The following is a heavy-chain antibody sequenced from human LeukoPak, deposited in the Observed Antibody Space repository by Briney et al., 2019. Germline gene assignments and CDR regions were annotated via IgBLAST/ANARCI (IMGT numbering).Heavy chain of an antibody. Sequence: SETLSLTCAVYGGSFSGYYWSWIRHPPGKGLEWIGEIKHSGSTNYNPSLKSRATISVDTSKTQFSLKLSSVTAADTAVYYCARVCPPEWSLYYFDYWGQGTLVTVSS. CDR1: GGSFSGYY. V-gene: IGHV4-34*01. CDR2: IKHSGST. D-gene: IGHD3-3*01. J-gene: IGHJ4*02. CDR3: ARVCPPEWSLYYFDY.